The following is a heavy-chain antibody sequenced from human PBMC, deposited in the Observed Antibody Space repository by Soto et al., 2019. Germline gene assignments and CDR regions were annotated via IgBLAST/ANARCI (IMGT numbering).Heavy chain of an antibody. CDR2: INAGNGNT. D-gene: IGHD1-26*01. V-gene: IGHV1-3*01. CDR1: GYTFTSYA. Sequence: ASVKVPCKASGYTFTSYAMHWVRQAPGQRLEWMGWINAGNGNTKYSQKFQGRVTITRDTSASTAYMELSSLRSEDTAVYYCARDSASEPNLDYWGQGTLVTLSS. CDR3: ARDSASEPNLDY. J-gene: IGHJ4*02.